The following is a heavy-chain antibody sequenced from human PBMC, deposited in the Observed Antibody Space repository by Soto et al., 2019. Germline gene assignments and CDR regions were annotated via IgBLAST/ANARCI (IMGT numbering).Heavy chain of an antibody. Sequence: EMQLVESGGGLVQTGGSLRLSCAVSGFTFSSYWMSWVRQAPGKGLEWVANIKQDGSEKYYVDSVNGRFTISRDNAKNSLYLQVNSLRVEDTAVYYCAREKRANGYFDYWGQGTLVTVSS. J-gene: IGHJ4*02. CDR2: IKQDGSEK. CDR1: GFTFSSYW. CDR3: AREKRANGYFDY. V-gene: IGHV3-7*01. D-gene: IGHD6-25*01.